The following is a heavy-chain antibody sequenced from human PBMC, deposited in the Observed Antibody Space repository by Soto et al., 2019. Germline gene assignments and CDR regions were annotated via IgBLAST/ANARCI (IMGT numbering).Heavy chain of an antibody. Sequence: RRLSCTASGFTFGDYAMSWVRQAPGKGLEWVGFIRSKAYGGTTEYAASVKGRFTISRDDSKSIAYLQMNSLKTEDTAVYYCTRNNNYDSSDYWGQGTLVTVSS. J-gene: IGHJ4*02. CDR3: TRNNNYDSSDY. CDR2: IRSKAYGGTT. CDR1: GFTFGDYA. V-gene: IGHV3-49*04. D-gene: IGHD3-22*01.